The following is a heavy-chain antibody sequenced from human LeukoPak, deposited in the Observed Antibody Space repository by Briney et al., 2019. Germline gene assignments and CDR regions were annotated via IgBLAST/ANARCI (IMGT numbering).Heavy chain of an antibody. CDR2: IYYSGST. CDR1: GGSISSGDYY. J-gene: IGHJ5*02. Sequence: SETLSLTCTVSGGSISSGDYYWSWIRQPPGKGLEWIGYIYYSGSTYYNPSLKSRVTISVDTSKNQFSLKLSSVTAADTAVYYCARETYYYGSGSYPRGGNWFYPWGQGTLVTVSS. CDR3: ARETYYYGSGSYPRGGNWFYP. D-gene: IGHD3-10*01. V-gene: IGHV4-30-4*08.